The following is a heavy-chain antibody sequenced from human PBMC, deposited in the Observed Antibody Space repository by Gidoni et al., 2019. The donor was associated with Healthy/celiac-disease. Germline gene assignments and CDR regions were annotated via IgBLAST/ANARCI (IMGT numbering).Heavy chain of an antibody. CDR1: GRSLSGYY. J-gene: IGHJ4*02. CDR2: INHSEST. D-gene: IGHD3-22*01. Sequence: QVQSQQWGSALLKPSETLPRTRDVHGRSLSGYYWSWIRQPPGQGLELSVDINHSESTNYNPSLKSRVTISVDTSRNQFSLKLGSVTAADTAVYCGARGHRARMDDSSGPGDYWGQGTLVTVSS. CDR3: ARGHRARMDDSSGPGDY. V-gene: IGHV4-34*01.